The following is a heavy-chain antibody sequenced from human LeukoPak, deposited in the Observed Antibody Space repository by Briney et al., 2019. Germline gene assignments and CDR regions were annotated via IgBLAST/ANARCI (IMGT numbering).Heavy chain of an antibody. D-gene: IGHD3-22*01. CDR3: ASLTGHYYDSSGYYEGDY. V-gene: IGHV1-2*02. CDR2: INPNSGGT. J-gene: IGHJ4*02. CDR1: GYTFTGYY. Sequence: ASVKVSCKSSGYTFTGYYMHWVQQAPGQGLEWMGWINPNSGGTNYAQKFQGRVTMTRDTSISTAYMELSRLRSDDTAVYYCASLTGHYYDSSGYYEGDYWGQGTLVTVSS.